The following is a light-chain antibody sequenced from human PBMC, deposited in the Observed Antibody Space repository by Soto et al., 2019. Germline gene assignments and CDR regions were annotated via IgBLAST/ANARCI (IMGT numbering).Light chain of an antibody. CDR3: QQRSGWPS. J-gene: IGKJ2*01. Sequence: EVVLTQSPATLSLSPGERATLSCWASQSVGTYLAWYQHQLGQAPRLLIYDASNRATGIPARFSGSGSGTDFTLTINSLEPEDFAVYYCQQRSGWPSFGQGTKLEIK. CDR1: QSVGTY. V-gene: IGKV3-11*01. CDR2: DAS.